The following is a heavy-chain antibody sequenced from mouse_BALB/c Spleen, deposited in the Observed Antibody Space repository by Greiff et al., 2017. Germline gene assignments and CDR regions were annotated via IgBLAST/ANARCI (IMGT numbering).Heavy chain of an antibody. CDR1: GFTFSSFG. J-gene: IGHJ1*01. V-gene: IGHV5-17*02. Sequence: EVQRVESGGGLVQPGGSRKLSCAASGFTFSSFGMHWVRQAPEKGLEWVAYISSGSSTIYYADTVKGRFTISRDNPKNTLFLQMTSLRSEDTAMYYCARSFTGRYFDVWGAGTTVTVSS. D-gene: IGHD4-1*01. CDR2: ISSGSSTI. CDR3: ARSFTGRYFDV.